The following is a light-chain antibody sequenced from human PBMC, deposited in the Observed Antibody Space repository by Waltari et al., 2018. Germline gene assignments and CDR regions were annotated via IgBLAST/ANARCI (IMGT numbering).Light chain of an antibody. CDR1: QTIFNY. CDR3: QQTYTIPIT. CDR2: TAS. J-gene: IGKJ5*01. Sequence: DIQMTQSPSSLSASVGDRLTITCRASQTIFNYLNRYQQKPGKAPKLIVSTASNLESGVPSTFSGSRSGTDFTLTISSLQPEDFATYFCQQTYTIPITCGQGTRLEIK. V-gene: IGKV1-39*01.